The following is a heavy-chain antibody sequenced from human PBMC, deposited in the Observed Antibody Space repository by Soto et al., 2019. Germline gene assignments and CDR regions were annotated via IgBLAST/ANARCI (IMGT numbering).Heavy chain of an antibody. J-gene: IGHJ5*02. D-gene: IGHD6-6*01. Sequence: QVQLVQSGAEVKKPGSSVKVSCRASGGTLRSYAISWVRQAPGQGLEWMGGIIPIFGTANYAQKFQGRVTITADESTSTAYMELSSLRSEDTAVYYCARLDFEQPVNNWFDPWGQGTLVTVSS. CDR2: IIPIFGTA. V-gene: IGHV1-69*01. CDR1: GGTLRSYA. CDR3: ARLDFEQPVNNWFDP.